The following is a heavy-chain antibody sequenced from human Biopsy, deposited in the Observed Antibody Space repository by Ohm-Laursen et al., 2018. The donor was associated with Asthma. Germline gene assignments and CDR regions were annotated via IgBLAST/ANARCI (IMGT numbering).Heavy chain of an antibody. CDR2: MNPNSGNT. CDR1: GYTFINND. V-gene: IGHV1-8*01. J-gene: IGHJ5*02. D-gene: IGHD2-15*01. CDR3: VRDKVVVVPGSKGPTDWFDP. Sequence: ESSVKVSCKASGYTFINNDINWVRQAAGQGLEWMGWMNPNSGNTGYAQKFHGRVTMTRDTSINTVYMELRSLTSDDTAVYYCVRDKVVVVPGSKGPTDWFDPWGQGTLVTVSS.